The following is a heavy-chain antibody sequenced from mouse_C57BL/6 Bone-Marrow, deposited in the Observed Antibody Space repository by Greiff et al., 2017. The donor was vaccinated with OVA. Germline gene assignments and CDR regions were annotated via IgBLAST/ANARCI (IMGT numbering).Heavy chain of an antibody. D-gene: IGHD1-1*01. Sequence: EVKVIESGGGLVQPGESLKLSCESNEYEFPSHDMSWVRKTPEKRLELVAAINSDGGSTYYPDTMERRFIISRDTTKKTQYLKRSSRRTEDKDMYDCERMGRTPWFEDGGKGTLGTVAA. CDR3: ERMGRTPWFED. V-gene: IGHV5-2*03. CDR2: INSDGGST. J-gene: IGHJ3*01. CDR1: EYEFPSHD.